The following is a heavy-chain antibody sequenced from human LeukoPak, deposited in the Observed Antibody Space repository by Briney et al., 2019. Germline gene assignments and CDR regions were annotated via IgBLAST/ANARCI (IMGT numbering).Heavy chain of an antibody. CDR3: ARGGEANYYDTSGYYLYYY. D-gene: IGHD3-22*01. V-gene: IGHV1-69*05. CDR1: GGTFSNYA. J-gene: IGHJ4*02. CDR2: IIPIFGTT. Sequence: GASVKVSCKASGGTFSNYAISWVRQAPGQGLEWMGRIIPIFGTTNYAQKFQGRVTITTDESTSTAYMELSSLRSEDTAVYYWARGGEANYYDTSGYYLYYYWGQGTLVTVSS.